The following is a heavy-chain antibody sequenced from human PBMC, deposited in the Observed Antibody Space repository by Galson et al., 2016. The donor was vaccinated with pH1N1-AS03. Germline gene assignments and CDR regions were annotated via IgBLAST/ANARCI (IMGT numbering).Heavy chain of an antibody. CDR3: AKGYSATPSGTFDI. J-gene: IGHJ3*02. V-gene: IGHV1-69*10. CDR2: IIPMLNIP. D-gene: IGHD2-15*01. Sequence: SVKVSCKASGGTFNTYAISWVRQAPGQGLEWMGGIIPMLNIPDYAQKFQVRVTITADKSTNTAYMGLTNLRSDDTALYYCAKGYSATPSGTFDIWGQGTMATVSS. CDR1: GGTFNTYA.